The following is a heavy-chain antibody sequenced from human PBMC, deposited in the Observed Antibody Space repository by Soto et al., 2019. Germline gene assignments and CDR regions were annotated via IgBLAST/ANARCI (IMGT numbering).Heavy chain of an antibody. Sequence: NPSETLSLTCTVSAASVWSDSYFWTWIRQPPGKGLEWIAYISHTGSTYYNPSLKSRVTISVDTSKNQFSLKLSSVTAADTAVYYCARIVATISTNWFDPWGQGTLVTVSS. D-gene: IGHD5-12*01. V-gene: IGHV4-39*01. CDR2: ISHTGST. J-gene: IGHJ5*02. CDR1: AASVWSDSYF. CDR3: ARIVATISTNWFDP.